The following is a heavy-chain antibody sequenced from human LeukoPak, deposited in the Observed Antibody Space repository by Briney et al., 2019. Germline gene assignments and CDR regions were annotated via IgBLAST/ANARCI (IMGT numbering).Heavy chain of an antibody. Sequence: SETLSLTCTVSGGSISSYYWSWIRQPPGKGLEWIGYIYYSGSTNYNPSLKSRVTISVDTSKYQFSLKLSSVTAAGTAVYYCARVPLGYCSSTSCPYYYYYGMGVWGKGTTVTVSS. J-gene: IGHJ6*04. CDR2: IYYSGST. CDR1: GGSISSYY. V-gene: IGHV4-59*01. CDR3: ARVPLGYCSSTSCPYYYYYGMGV. D-gene: IGHD2-2*01.